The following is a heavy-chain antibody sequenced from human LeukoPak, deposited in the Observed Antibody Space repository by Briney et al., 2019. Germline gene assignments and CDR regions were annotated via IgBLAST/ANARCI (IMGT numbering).Heavy chain of an antibody. CDR1: GGSFSGYY. CDR3: ARELSITMVRGGDGGSFNWFDP. CDR2: INHSGST. D-gene: IGHD3-10*01. Sequence: SETLSLTCAVYGGSFSGYYWSWIRQPPGKGLEWIGEINHSGSTNYNPSLKSRVTISVDTPKNQFSLKLSSVTAADTAVYYCARELSITMVRGGDGGSFNWFDPWGQGTLVTVSS. J-gene: IGHJ5*02. V-gene: IGHV4-34*01.